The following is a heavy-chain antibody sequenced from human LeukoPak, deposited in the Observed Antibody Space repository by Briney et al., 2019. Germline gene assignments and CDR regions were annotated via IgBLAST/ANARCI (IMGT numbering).Heavy chain of an antibody. V-gene: IGHV3-21*01. CDR3: ASMYYGSGSQTPFFGY. D-gene: IGHD3-10*01. CDR1: GFTFSSYA. CDR2: ISSSSSYI. J-gene: IGHJ4*02. Sequence: GGSLRLSCAASGFTFSSYAMSWVRQAPGKGLEWVSSISSSSSYIYYADSVKGRFTISRDNAKNSLYLQMNSLRAEDTAVYYCASMYYGSGSQTPFFGYWGQGTLVTVSS.